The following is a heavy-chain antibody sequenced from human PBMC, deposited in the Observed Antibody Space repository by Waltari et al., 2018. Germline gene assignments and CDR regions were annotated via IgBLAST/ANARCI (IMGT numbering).Heavy chain of an antibody. CDR3: ARGLTDHYDFWSGFSYYFDY. CDR1: GGSFSGYY. D-gene: IGHD3-3*01. Sequence: QVQLQQWGAGLLKPSETLSLTCAVYGGSFSGYYWSWIRQPPGQGLEWIGEINHSGSTNYNPSLKSRVTISVDTSKNQFSLKLSSVTAADTAVYYCARGLTDHYDFWSGFSYYFDYWGQGTLVTVSS. CDR2: INHSGST. V-gene: IGHV4-34*01. J-gene: IGHJ4*02.